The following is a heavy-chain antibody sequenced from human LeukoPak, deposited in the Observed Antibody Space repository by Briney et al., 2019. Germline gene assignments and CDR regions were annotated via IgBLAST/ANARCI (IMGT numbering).Heavy chain of an antibody. D-gene: IGHD5-12*01. V-gene: IGHV4-34*01. Sequence: SETLSLTCAVYGGSFSGYYWSWTRQPPGKGLEWIGEINHSGSTNYNPSLKSRVTISVDTSKNQFSLKLSSVTAADTAVYYCARGSRDGYNTFDYWGQGTLVTVSS. CDR2: INHSGST. J-gene: IGHJ4*02. CDR3: ARGSRDGYNTFDY. CDR1: GGSFSGYY.